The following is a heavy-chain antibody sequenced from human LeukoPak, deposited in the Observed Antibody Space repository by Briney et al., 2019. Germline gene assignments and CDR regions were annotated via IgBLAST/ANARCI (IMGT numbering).Heavy chain of an antibody. D-gene: IGHD6-19*01. Sequence: GGSLRLSCAASGFTFSSYGMSWVRQAPGKGLEWVSAISGSGGSTYYADSVKGRFTISRGNSKNTLYLQMNSLRAEDTAVYYCAKDPAVADFDYWGQGTLVTVSS. J-gene: IGHJ4*02. CDR1: GFTFSSYG. CDR2: ISGSGGST. CDR3: AKDPAVADFDY. V-gene: IGHV3-23*01.